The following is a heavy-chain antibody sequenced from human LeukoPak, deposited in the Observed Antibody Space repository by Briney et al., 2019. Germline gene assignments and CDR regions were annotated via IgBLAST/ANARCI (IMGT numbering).Heavy chain of an antibody. V-gene: IGHV4-61*01. J-gene: IGHJ3*02. CDR2: IYYSGST. CDR3: ARSAYYYDSSVDAFDI. CDR1: GGSVSSGSYY. Sequence: SETLSLTCTVSGGSVSSGSYYWSWIRQPPGKGLEWIGYIYYSGSTNYNPSLKSRVAILVDTSKNQFSLKLSSVTAADTAVYYCARSAYYYDSSVDAFDIWGQGTMVTVSS. D-gene: IGHD3-22*01.